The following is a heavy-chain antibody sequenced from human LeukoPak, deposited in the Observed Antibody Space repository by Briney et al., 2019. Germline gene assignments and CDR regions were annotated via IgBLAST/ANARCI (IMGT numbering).Heavy chain of an antibody. V-gene: IGHV4-59*12. D-gene: IGHD3-22*01. Sequence: SETLSLTCTVSGGSISSYYWSWIRQPPGKGLEWVGYIYYSGSTNYNPSLKSRVTISVDTSKNQFSLKLSSVTAADSGIYYCARGRQEISMIIVVMTAVSYYLDAWGKGTTVTVS. CDR1: GGSISSYY. CDR3: ARGRQEISMIIVVMTAVSYYLDA. J-gene: IGHJ6*03. CDR2: IYYSGST.